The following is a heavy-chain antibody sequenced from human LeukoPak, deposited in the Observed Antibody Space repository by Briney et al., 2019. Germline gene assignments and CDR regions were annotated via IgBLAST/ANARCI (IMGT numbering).Heavy chain of an antibody. CDR3: ARGSGSYPYYFDY. J-gene: IGHJ4*02. CDR2: IYYSGST. CDR1: GDSISSGGYY. V-gene: IGHV4-31*03. Sequence: ASQTLSLTCTVSGDSISSGGYYWSWIRQHPGKDLEWIGYIYYSGSTYYNPSLKSRVTISVDTSKNQLSLKLSSVTAADTAVCYCARGSGSYPYYFDYWGQGTLVTVSS. D-gene: IGHD1-26*01.